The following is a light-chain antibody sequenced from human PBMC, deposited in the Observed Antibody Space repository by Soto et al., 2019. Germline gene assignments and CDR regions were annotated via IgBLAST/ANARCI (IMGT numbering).Light chain of an antibody. CDR2: EGS. Sequence: QSALTQPASVSWSPGQSITISCTVTSSDVGSYNLVSWYQQHPGKAPKLMIYEGSKRPSGVSNRFSGSKYGNTASLTISGLQAEDEADYYCCSYAGSSTYVFGTGTKVTVL. CDR1: SSDVGSYNL. J-gene: IGLJ1*01. CDR3: CSYAGSSTYV. V-gene: IGLV2-23*01.